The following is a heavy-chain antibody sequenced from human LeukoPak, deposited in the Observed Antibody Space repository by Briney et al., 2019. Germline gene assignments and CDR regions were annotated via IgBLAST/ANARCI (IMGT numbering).Heavy chain of an antibody. CDR1: AYSFTSYW. D-gene: IGHD4-23*01. Sequence: GEPLQISCTASAYSFTSYWISWARQTPGKGLEWMGIIYPGDSDTRYSPSFQGQVTISADKSISTAYLQWSSLKASDTAMYYCARQGFSAVGYWGQGTLVTVSS. V-gene: IGHV5-51*01. CDR3: ARQGFSAVGY. J-gene: IGHJ4*02. CDR2: IYPGDSDT.